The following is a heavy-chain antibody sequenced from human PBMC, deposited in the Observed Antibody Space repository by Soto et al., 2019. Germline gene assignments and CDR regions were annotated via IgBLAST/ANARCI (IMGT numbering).Heavy chain of an antibody. V-gene: IGHV3-15*07. D-gene: IGHD2-15*01. Sequence: GGSLRLSCAASGFTFSNAWMNWVRQAPGKGLEWVGRIKSKTDGGTTDYAAPVKGRFTISRDDSKNTLYLQVNSLKTEDTAVYYCTTESVALRYYGMDVWGKGTTVTVSS. CDR1: GFTFSNAW. CDR2: IKSKTDGGTT. J-gene: IGHJ6*04. CDR3: TTESVALRYYGMDV.